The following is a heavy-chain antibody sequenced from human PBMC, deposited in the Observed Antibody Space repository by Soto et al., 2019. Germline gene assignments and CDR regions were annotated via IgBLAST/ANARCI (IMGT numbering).Heavy chain of an antibody. CDR3: ARYLTYYYGAGSPDY. J-gene: IGHJ4*02. V-gene: IGHV3-33*01. CDR2: IWYDGSNK. CDR1: GFTFSSYG. D-gene: IGHD3-10*01. Sequence: QVQLVESGGGVVQPGRSLRLSCAASGFTFSSYGMHWVRQAPGKGLEWVAVIWYDGSNKYYADSVKGRFTISRDNSKNTLYLQMNGLRAEDTAVYYCARYLTYYYGAGSPDYWGQGTLVTVSS.